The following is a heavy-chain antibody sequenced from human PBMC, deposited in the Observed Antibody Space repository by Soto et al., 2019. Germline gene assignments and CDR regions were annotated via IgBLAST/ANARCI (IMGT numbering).Heavy chain of an antibody. CDR2: IAQNGGT. J-gene: IGHJ4*02. Sequence: EGQLLESGGGLVQPGGSLRLSCAASGFTFTTYTMAWVRQAPGRGPEWVSGIAQNGGTYYADSVKGRFIISRDNSRNTVSLQMTALKGEDTAIDYCAKDMRPDGVWDFDSWGQGTLVTVAS. V-gene: IGHV3-23*01. D-gene: IGHD4-17*01. CDR1: GFTFTTYT. CDR3: AKDMRPDGVWDFDS.